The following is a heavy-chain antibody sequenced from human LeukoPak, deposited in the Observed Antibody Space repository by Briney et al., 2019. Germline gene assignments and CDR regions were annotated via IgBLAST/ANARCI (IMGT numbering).Heavy chain of an antibody. CDR1: EFRFSIYA. CDR2: ISSSGGST. V-gene: IGHV3-23*01. CDR3: AKSPYGMVTVFDY. J-gene: IGHJ4*02. D-gene: IGHD5-18*01. Sequence: QTGGSLRLSCAASEFRFSIYAMSWVRQAPGKGLEWVSSISSSGGSTYYADSVKGRFTISRDNSKNTLFLHMNSLRAADAAVYYCAKSPYGMVTVFDYWGQGTLVTVSS.